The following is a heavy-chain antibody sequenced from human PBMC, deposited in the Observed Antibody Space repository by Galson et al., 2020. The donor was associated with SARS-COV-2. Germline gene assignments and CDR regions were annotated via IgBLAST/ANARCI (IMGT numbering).Heavy chain of an antibody. CDR1: GFTFSSYS. CDR3: ATDYYGSGSYYILAY. D-gene: IGHD3-10*01. V-gene: IGHV3-21*01. CDR2: ISSSSSYI. J-gene: IGHJ4*02. Sequence: AGGSLRLSCAASGFTFSSYSMNWVRQAPGKGLEWVSSISSSSSYIYYADSVKGRFTISRDNAKNSLYLQMNSLRVEDTAVYYCATDYYGSGSYYILAYWAQGTLVTVSS.